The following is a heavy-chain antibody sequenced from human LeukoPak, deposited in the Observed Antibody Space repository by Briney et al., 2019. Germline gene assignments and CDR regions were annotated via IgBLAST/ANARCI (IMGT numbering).Heavy chain of an antibody. CDR3: TYQYYYGSGSYLYYYGMDV. D-gene: IGHD3-10*01. CDR2: IYSGGST. J-gene: IGHJ6*02. CDR1: GLTVSSNY. Sequence: GGSLRLSCAASGLTVSSNYMSWVRQAPGKGLEWVSVIYSGGSTYYADSVKGRFTISRHNSKNTLYLQMNNLRAEDTAVYYCTYQYYYGSGSYLYYYGMDVWGQGTTVTVSS. V-gene: IGHV3-53*04.